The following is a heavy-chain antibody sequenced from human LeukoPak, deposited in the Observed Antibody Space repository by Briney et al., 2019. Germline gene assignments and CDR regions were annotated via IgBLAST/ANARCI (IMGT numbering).Heavy chain of an antibody. CDR3: ARDNSGADFDY. V-gene: IGHV1-2*02. J-gene: IGHJ4*02. CDR2: INPNSGGT. Sequence: EASVKVSCKASGYTVTSYGISWVRQAPGQGLEWMGWINPNSGGTNYAQKFQGRVTMTRDTSISTAYMELSRLRSDDTAVYYCARDNSGADFDYWGQGTLVTVSS. D-gene: IGHD1-26*01. CDR1: GYTVTSYG.